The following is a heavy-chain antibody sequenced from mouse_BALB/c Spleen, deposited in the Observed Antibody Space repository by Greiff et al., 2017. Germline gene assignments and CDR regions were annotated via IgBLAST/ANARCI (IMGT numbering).Heavy chain of an antibody. CDR1: GFTFSDYY. J-gene: IGHJ4*01. Sequence: EVHLVESGGGLVKPGGSLKLSCAASGFTFSDYYMYWVRQTPEKRLEWVATISDGGSYTYYPDSVKGRFTISRDNAKNNLYLQMSSLKSEDTAMYYCARGYDYDYAMDYWGQGTSVTVSS. CDR3: ARGYDYDYAMDY. D-gene: IGHD2-4*01. CDR2: ISDGGSYT. V-gene: IGHV5-4*02.